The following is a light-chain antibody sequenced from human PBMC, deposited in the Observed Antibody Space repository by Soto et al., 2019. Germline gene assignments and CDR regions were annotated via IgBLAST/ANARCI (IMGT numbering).Light chain of an antibody. CDR2: GNN. CDR1: SANIGAAYN. V-gene: IGLV1-40*01. CDR3: KSYAGSNTYV. J-gene: IGLJ1*01. Sequence: QSVLTQPPSVSGAPGQRVTISCTGSSANIGAAYNVDWYQQLPGTAPKLLIYGNNNRPSGVPARFSGSKSGNTASLTVSGLQAADEADYFCKSYAGSNTYVFGSGTKLTVL.